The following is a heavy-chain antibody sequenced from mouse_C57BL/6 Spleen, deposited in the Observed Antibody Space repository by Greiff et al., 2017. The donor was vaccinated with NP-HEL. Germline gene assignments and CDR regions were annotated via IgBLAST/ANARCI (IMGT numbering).Heavy chain of an antibody. CDR2: ISSGGSYT. J-gene: IGHJ2*01. V-gene: IGHV5-6*01. CDR3: ARHLYYYGSSYVFDY. CDR1: GFTFSSYG. Sequence: EVQLVESGGDLVKPGGSLKLSCAASGFTFSSYGMSWVRQTPDKRLEWVATISSGGSYTYYPDSVKGRFTISRDNAKNTLYLQMSSLKSEDTAMYYCARHLYYYGSSYVFDYWGQGTTLTVSS. D-gene: IGHD1-1*01.